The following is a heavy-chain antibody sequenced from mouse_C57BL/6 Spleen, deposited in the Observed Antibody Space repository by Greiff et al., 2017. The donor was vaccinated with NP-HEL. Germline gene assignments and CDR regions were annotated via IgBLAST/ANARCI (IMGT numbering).Heavy chain of an antibody. CDR2: INPNNGGT. Sequence: EVQLQQSGPELVKPGASVKMSCKASGYTFTDYNMHWVKQSHGKSLEWIGYINPNNGGTSYNQKFKGKATLTVNKSSSTAYMELRSLTSEDSAVYYCASTYYSNYVGPWFAYWGQGTLVTVSA. CDR1: GYTFTDYN. CDR3: ASTYYSNYVGPWFAY. D-gene: IGHD2-5*01. V-gene: IGHV1-22*01. J-gene: IGHJ3*01.